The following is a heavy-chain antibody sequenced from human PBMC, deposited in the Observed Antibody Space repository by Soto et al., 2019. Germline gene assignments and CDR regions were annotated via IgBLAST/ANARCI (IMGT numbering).Heavy chain of an antibody. CDR3: ARDLGDIVVVSAATEFDH. CDR2: ISAKNGNT. J-gene: IGHJ4*02. D-gene: IGHD2-2*01. CDR1: GYTFNNSG. V-gene: IGHV1-18*04. Sequence: QVQLVQSGAEVKKSGASVKVACKASGYTFNNSGISWVRQAPGRGLEWMGWISAKNGNTNYAQKFQGRVTMTTDTATRTAYMDLRSLRSDDTAVYFCARDLGDIVVVSAATEFDHWGQGTLVTVSS.